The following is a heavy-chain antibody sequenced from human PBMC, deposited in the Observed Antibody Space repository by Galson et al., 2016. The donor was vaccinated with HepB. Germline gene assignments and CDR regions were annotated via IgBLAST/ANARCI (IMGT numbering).Heavy chain of an antibody. CDR1: GLTVSGKY. V-gene: IGHV3-53*01. Sequence: SLRLSCAASGLTVSGKYMSWARLAPGKGLEWVSAIFSSDATFYRESVKGRFTIFRDTSRNTLYLQMDDLRADDTAIYYCEGFPDPLDIWGLGTMVTVS. J-gene: IGHJ3*02. CDR3: EGFPDPLDI. CDR2: IFSSDAT.